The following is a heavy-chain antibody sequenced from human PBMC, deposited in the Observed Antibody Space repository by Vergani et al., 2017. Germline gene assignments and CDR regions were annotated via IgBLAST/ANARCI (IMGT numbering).Heavy chain of an antibody. V-gene: IGHV1-2*02. J-gene: IGHJ5*02. CDR1: GFTFTDYY. Sequence: QVQLVQSGAEVKKPGASVKVSCRASGFTFTDYYIHWVRQAPGQGLEWMGWINPNGCGAYYAQKFKGRVNMSRDTSIRTAYMVLRRLRSDDTSVYYCTRDRINYHIFTCYYNDNWFDPWCQGTLVTVSS. D-gene: IGHD3-9*01. CDR2: INPNGCGA. CDR3: TRDRINYHIFTCYYNDNWFDP.